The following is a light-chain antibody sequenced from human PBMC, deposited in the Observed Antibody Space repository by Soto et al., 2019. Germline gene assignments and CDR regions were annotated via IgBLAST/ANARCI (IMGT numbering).Light chain of an antibody. Sequence: QSVLTQPPSVSGAPGQRVTISCTGSSSNIGAGYGVHWYSQLPGTAPKLLVYGDSNRPSGVPDRFSGSKSDTSASLAITGLQAEDEADYYCQSYDSSLSGVIFGGGTKLTVL. CDR1: SSNIGAGYG. CDR3: QSYDSSLSGVI. J-gene: IGLJ2*01. V-gene: IGLV1-40*01. CDR2: GDS.